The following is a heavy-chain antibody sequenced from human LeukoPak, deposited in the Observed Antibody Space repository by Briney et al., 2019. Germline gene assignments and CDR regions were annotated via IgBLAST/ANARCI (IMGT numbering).Heavy chain of an antibody. CDR2: ISSSSSTI. D-gene: IGHD4-11*01. V-gene: IGHV3-48*01. J-gene: IGHJ4*02. CDR1: GFTFSSYG. CDR3: ARDDYRNDFDY. Sequence: GGSLRLSCAASGFTFSSYGMHWVRQAPGKGLEWVSYISSSSSTIYYADSVKGRFTISRDNAKNSLYLQMNSLRAEDTAVYYCARDDYRNDFDYWGQGTLVTVSS.